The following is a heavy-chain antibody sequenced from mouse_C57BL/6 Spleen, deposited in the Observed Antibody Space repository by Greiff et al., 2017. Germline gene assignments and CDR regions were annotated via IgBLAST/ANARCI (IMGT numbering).Heavy chain of an antibody. CDR2: ISSGGSYT. V-gene: IGHV5-6*02. J-gene: IGHJ2*01. CDR3: AIRDYSSSADY. CDR1: GFTFSSYG. D-gene: IGHD1-1*01. Sequence: EVMLVESGGDLVKPGGSLKLSCAASGFTFSSYGMSWVRQTPDKRLEWVATISSGGSYTYYPDSVKGRFTISRDNATNHPYLQMSSLKSEDTAMYYCAIRDYSSSADYWGQGTTLTVSS.